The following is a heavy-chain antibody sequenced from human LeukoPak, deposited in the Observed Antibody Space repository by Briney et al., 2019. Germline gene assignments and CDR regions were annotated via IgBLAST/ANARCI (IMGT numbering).Heavy chain of an antibody. CDR3: ARSNYYGSGSYSY. CDR2: INPNSGGT. D-gene: IGHD3-10*01. CDR1: GYTFTGYY. Sequence: ASVKVSCKASGYTFTGYYMHWVRQAPGQGLEWMGWINPNSGGTNYAQKFQGRVTMTRDTSISTAYMELSRLRSDDTAVYYCARSNYYGSGSYSYWGQGTLVTVSS. V-gene: IGHV1-2*02. J-gene: IGHJ4*02.